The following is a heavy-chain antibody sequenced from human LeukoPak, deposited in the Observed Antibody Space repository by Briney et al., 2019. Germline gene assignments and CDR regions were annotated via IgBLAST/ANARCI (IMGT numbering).Heavy chain of an antibody. Sequence: SETLSLTCTVSGGSISSSSYYWGWIRQPPGKGLEWIGSIYYSGSTYYNPSLKSRVTISVDTSKNQFSLKLSSVTAADTAVYYCARLVPRPQLRTMIPPRSDAFDIWGQGTMVTVSS. J-gene: IGHJ3*02. CDR3: ARLVPRPQLRTMIPPRSDAFDI. CDR1: GGSISSSSYY. CDR2: IYYSGST. V-gene: IGHV4-39*07. D-gene: IGHD3-22*01.